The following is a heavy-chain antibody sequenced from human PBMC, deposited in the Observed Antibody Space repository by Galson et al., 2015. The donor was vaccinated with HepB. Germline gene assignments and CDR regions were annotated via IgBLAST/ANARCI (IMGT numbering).Heavy chain of an antibody. CDR3: ARERIAAAGTIDY. J-gene: IGHJ4*02. Sequence: SVKVSCKASGYTFTSYAMHWVRQAPGQRLEWMGWINAGNGNTKYSQKFQGRVTITRDTSASTAYMELSSLRSEDTAVYYCARERIAAAGTIDYWGQGTLVTVSS. CDR2: INAGNGNT. CDR1: GYTFTSYA. D-gene: IGHD6-13*01. V-gene: IGHV1-3*01.